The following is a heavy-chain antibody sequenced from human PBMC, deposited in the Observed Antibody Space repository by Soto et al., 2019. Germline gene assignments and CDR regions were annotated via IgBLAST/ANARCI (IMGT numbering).Heavy chain of an antibody. CDR2: TRSKANSHTT. J-gene: IGHJ4*02. Sequence: EVQLVESGGGLVQPGGSLRLSCAASGFTFSDHYMDWVRQAPGKGLEWVGRTRSKANSHTTEYAASVKGRFTISRDDSKNSLYLQMNSLKVEDTAVYYCARATTVTDYWGQGALVTVSS. CDR3: ARATTVTDY. V-gene: IGHV3-72*01. CDR1: GFTFSDHY. D-gene: IGHD4-17*01.